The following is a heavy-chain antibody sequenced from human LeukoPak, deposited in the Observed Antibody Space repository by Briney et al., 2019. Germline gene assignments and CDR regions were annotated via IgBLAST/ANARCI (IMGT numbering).Heavy chain of an antibody. Sequence: PGESLRLSCAASGFTVSSNYMSWVRQAPGKGLEWVSVIYSGGSTYYADSVKGRFTISRDNSKNTLYLQMNSLRAEDTAVYYCATYMVRTDAYYDWGQGTLVTVSS. V-gene: IGHV3-53*01. CDR1: GFTVSSNY. D-gene: IGHD3-10*01. CDR2: IYSGGST. CDR3: ATYMVRTDAYYD. J-gene: IGHJ4*02.